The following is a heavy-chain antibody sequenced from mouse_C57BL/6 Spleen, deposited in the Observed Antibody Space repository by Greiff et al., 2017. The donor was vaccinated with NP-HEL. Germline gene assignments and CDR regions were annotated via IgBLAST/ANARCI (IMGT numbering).Heavy chain of an antibody. V-gene: IGHV1-82*01. CDR1: GYAFSSSW. D-gene: IGHD2-5*01. CDR2: IYPGDGDT. CDR3: ARSNLRYYFDY. J-gene: IGHJ2*01. Sequence: QVQLQQSGPELVKPGASVKISCKASGYAFSSSWMNWVKQRPGKGLEWIGRIYPGDGDTNYNGKFKGKATLTADKSSSTAYMQLSSLTSEDSAVYFCARSNLRYYFDYWGQGTTLTVSS.